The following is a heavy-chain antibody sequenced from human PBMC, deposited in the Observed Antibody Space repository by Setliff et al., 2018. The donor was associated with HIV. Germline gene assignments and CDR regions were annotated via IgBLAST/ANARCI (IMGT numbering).Heavy chain of an antibody. CDR3: AKKGGDQWLFGGYAFDI. D-gene: IGHD3-22*01. V-gene: IGHV5-51*01. CDR2: IFPGDSDI. Sequence: GESLKISCKASGYSFSSYWIGWVRQMPGKGLEWMGIIFPGDSDIKYNPSFQGQVTISVDKSITTAYLQWSSLKASDTAIYYCAKKGGDQWLFGGYAFDIGGQGTMVTVSS. J-gene: IGHJ3*02. CDR1: GYSFSSYW.